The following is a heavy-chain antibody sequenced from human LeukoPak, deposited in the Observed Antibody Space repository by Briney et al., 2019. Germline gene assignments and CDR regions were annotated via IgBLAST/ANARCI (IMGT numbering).Heavy chain of an antibody. J-gene: IGHJ4*02. CDR3: VKRQCSSTHCYGFDY. D-gene: IGHD2-2*01. V-gene: IGHV3-23*01. CDR2: ISGSGAST. CDR1: GFTFSSYA. Sequence: GGSLRLSCAASGFTFSSYAMSWVRQAPGKGLEWVSSISGSGASTYYADSVKGRFTISRDNSMNTLYLQMNSLRADDTAVYYCVKRQCSSTHCYGFDYWGQGTLVTVSS.